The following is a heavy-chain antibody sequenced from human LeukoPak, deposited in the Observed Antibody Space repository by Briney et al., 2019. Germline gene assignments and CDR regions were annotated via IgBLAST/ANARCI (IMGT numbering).Heavy chain of an antibody. CDR2: IYSGGST. D-gene: IGHD1-26*01. CDR1: GFTVSSNY. J-gene: IGHJ4*02. Sequence: SGGSLRLSGAASGFTVSSNYMSWVRQAPGKGLEWVSVIYSGGSTYYADSVKGRFTISRDNSKNTLYLQMNSLRAEDTAVYYCATVYSGSYGNYWGQGTLVTVSS. CDR3: ATVYSGSYGNY. V-gene: IGHV3-53*05.